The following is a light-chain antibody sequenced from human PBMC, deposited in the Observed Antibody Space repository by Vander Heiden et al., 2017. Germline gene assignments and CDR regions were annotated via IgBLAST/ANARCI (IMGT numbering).Light chain of an antibody. CDR2: GSS. J-gene: IGKJ2*01. CDR1: QSVSSN. Sequence: EIVMTQSPATLSVSPGERATLSCRASQSVSSNLAWYQQKPGQAPRLLIYGSSTRATGIPARFSCSGSGTEFTLTISSLQSEDFAFYYCQQYNNWPPMYTFGQGTKLEIK. CDR3: QQYNNWPPMYT. V-gene: IGKV3-15*01.